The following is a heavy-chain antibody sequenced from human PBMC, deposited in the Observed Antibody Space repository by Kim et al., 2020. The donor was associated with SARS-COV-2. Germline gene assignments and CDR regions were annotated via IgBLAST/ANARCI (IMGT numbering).Heavy chain of an antibody. Sequence: SETLSLTCTVSGGSISSYYWSWIRQPPGKGLEWIGYIYYSGSTNYNPSLKSRVTISVDTSKNQFSLKLSSVTAADTAVYYCARACGGDCYLVGDWGQGTLVTVSS. D-gene: IGHD2-21*02. CDR3: ARACGGDCYLVGD. V-gene: IGHV4-59*01. CDR2: IYYSGST. CDR1: GGSISSYY. J-gene: IGHJ4*02.